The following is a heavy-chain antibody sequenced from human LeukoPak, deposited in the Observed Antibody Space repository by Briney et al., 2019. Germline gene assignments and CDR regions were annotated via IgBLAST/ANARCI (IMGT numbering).Heavy chain of an antibody. CDR3: AKAPYGTTYKFDY. V-gene: IGHV3-23*01. CDR2: ISASGDTT. CDR1: GFSFSSHA. D-gene: IGHD3-10*01. Sequence: GGSLRLSCTASGFSFSSHAMSWVRQPPGKGLEWVSAISASGDTTYYADSVKGRFTISRDNSRNTVSPQMNSLSADDTAVYYCAKAPYGTTYKFDYWGQGTLVTVSS. J-gene: IGHJ4*02.